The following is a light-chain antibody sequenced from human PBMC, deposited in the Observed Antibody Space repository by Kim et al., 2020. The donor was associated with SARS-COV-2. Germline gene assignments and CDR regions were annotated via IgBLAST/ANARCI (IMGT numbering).Light chain of an antibody. CDR2: DVS. CDR1: SSDVGGYNY. CDR3: SSYTSSSTPLWV. V-gene: IGLV2-14*03. Sequence: SITISCTGTSSDVGGYNYDSWYQQHPGKAPKLMIYDVSNRPSGVSNRFSGSKSGNTASLTISGLQAEDEADYYCSSYTSSSTPLWVFGGGTQLTVL. J-gene: IGLJ3*02.